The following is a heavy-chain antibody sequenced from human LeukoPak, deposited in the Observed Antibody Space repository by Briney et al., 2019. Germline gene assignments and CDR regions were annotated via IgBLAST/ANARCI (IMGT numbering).Heavy chain of an antibody. D-gene: IGHD3-22*01. J-gene: IGHJ5*02. CDR1: GYTFTSYY. CDR3: ARDKRRNYYDSSGYDNWFDP. Sequence: GASVKVSCKASGYTFTSYYMHWVRQAPGQGLEWMGWINPNSGGTNYAQKFQGRVTMTRDTSTSTAYMELSRLRSDDTAVYYCARDKRRNYYDSSGYDNWFDPWGQGTLVTVSS. CDR2: INPNSGGT. V-gene: IGHV1-2*02.